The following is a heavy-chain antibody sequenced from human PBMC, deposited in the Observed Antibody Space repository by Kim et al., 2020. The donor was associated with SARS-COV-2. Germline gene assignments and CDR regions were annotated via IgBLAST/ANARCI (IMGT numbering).Heavy chain of an antibody. CDR2: ISSSSTYI. CDR3: ASLFYTFGESHYQYGMDV. Sequence: GGSLRLSCAASGFTFSYYSLNWVRQAPGKGLEWVSSISSSSTYIQYADSVRGRFTISRDNAKNSLYLQMNSLRREDTAVYFCASLFYTFGESHYQYGMDVWRQGTTVPVSS. D-gene: IGHD2-2*02. CDR1: GFTFSYYS. J-gene: IGHJ6*01. V-gene: IGHV3-21*01.